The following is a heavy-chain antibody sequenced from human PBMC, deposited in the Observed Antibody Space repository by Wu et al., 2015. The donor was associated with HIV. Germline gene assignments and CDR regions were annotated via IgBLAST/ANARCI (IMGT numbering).Heavy chain of an antibody. CDR1: GDTLRGYS. D-gene: IGHD4-23*01. J-gene: IGHJ4*02. V-gene: IGHV1-69*14. CDR2: IIPISGTA. Sequence: QVQLVQSGSSVKKPGSSVRVSCTASGDTLRGYSVTWVRQAPGQGLEWIGGIIPISGTANYAQKFQDRVAITADKSTRTAYMELSSLRSEDTAVYYCARDGIDYGGYSHNVYYFDYWGQGTLVTVSS. CDR3: ARDGIDYGGYSHNVYYFDY.